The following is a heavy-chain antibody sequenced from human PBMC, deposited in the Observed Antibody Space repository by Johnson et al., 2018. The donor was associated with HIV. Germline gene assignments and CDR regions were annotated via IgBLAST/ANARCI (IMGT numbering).Heavy chain of an antibody. CDR2: ISWNSGSI. J-gene: IGHJ3*02. CDR3: AKDLPGYSSSWYGAFDI. D-gene: IGHD6-13*01. CDR1: GFTFNDYA. Sequence: VQLVESGGNVVRPGGSLRLSCAASGFTFNDYAMHWVRQTPGKGLEWVAGISWNSGSIGYADSVKGRFTISRDNAKNSLYLQMNSLRAEDTALYYCAKDLPGYSSSWYGAFDIWGQGTMVTVSS. V-gene: IGHV3-9*01.